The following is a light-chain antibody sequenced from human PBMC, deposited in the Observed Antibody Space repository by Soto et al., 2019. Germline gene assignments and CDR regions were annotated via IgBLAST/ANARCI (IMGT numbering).Light chain of an antibody. CDR3: QQYNSYRRT. J-gene: IGKJ1*01. CDR1: QSMSSW. Sequence: IQMTQSPSTLSASVGDRVTITCRASQSMSSWLAWYQQKPGKAPKLLIYKASSLESGVPSRFSGSGSGTEFTLTISSLQPDDFATYYCQQYNSYRRTFGQGTKVEIK. V-gene: IGKV1-5*03. CDR2: KAS.